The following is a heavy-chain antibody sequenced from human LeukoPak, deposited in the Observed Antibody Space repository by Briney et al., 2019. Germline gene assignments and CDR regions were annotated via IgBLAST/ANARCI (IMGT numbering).Heavy chain of an antibody. Sequence: GGSLRLSCAASGFTFSSYAMHWVRQAPGKGLEWVAVISYDGSNKYYADSVKGRFTISRDNAKNSLYLQMNSLRAEDTAVYYCARDWPGYCSSTSCYFDYFDYWGQGTLVTVSS. CDR3: ARDWPGYCSSTSCYFDYFDY. CDR2: ISYDGSNK. D-gene: IGHD2-2*01. V-gene: IGHV3-30-3*01. J-gene: IGHJ4*02. CDR1: GFTFSSYA.